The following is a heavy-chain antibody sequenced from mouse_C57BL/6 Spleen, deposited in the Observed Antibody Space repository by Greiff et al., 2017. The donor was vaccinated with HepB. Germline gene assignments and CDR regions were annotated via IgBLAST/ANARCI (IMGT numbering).Heavy chain of an antibody. CDR3: ARDDYYGSTSMDY. D-gene: IGHD1-1*01. Sequence: EVMLVESGGGLVKPGGSLKLSCAASGFTFSDYGMHWVRQAPEKGLEWVAYISSGSSTIYYADTVKGRFTISRDNAKNTLFLQMTSLRSEDTAMYYCARDDYYGSTSMDYWGQGTSVTVSS. CDR1: GFTFSDYG. V-gene: IGHV5-17*01. J-gene: IGHJ4*01. CDR2: ISSGSSTI.